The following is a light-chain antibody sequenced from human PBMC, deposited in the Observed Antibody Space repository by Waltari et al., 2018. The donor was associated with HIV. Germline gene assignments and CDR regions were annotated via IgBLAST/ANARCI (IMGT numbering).Light chain of an antibody. Sequence: QSVLTQPPSVSGAPGQRVTISCTGSSSNIGAGYDVQWYQQLPGTAPKLLIYGNINRPSGVPDRFSGSKSGTSASLAISGLQAEDEAHYYCSSYAGSSMSYAFGTGTKVTVL. CDR3: SSYAGSSMSYA. CDR1: SSNIGAGYD. V-gene: IGLV1-40*01. CDR2: GNI. J-gene: IGLJ1*01.